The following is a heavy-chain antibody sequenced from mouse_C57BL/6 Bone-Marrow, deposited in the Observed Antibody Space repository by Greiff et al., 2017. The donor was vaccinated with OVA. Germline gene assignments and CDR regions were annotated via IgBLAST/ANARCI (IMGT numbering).Heavy chain of an antibody. Sequence: QVQLQQSGPELVKPGASVKISCKASGYAFSSSWMNWVKQRPGKGLEWIGRIYPGDGDTNYNGKFKGKATLTADKSSSTAYMQLSSLTSEDSAGYFCRIYYYGSSYVRYFDVWGTGTTVTVSS. J-gene: IGHJ1*03. V-gene: IGHV1-82*01. CDR1: GYAFSSSW. CDR2: IYPGDGDT. D-gene: IGHD1-1*01. CDR3: RIYYYGSSYVRYFDV.